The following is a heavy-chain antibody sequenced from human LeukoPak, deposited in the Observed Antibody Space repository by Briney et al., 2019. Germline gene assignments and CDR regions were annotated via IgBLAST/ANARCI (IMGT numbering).Heavy chain of an antibody. J-gene: IGHJ6*02. CDR1: GFTFSSYA. V-gene: IGHV3-30-3*01. CDR2: ISYDGSNK. Sequence: GGSLRLSCAASGFTFSSYAMHWVRQAPGKGLEWVAVISYDGSNKYYADSVKGRFTISRDNAKNSLYLQMNSLRAEDTAVYYCARDPRGYYDSSGYYYYYYGMDVWGQGTTVTVSS. CDR3: ARDPRGYYDSSGYYYYYYGMDV. D-gene: IGHD3-22*01.